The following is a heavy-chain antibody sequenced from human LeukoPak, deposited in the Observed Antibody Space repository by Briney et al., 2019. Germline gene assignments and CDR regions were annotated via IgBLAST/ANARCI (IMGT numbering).Heavy chain of an antibody. CDR3: AREYSSGWSTGGAFDI. V-gene: IGHV4-34*01. D-gene: IGHD6-19*01. Sequence: SETLSLTCAVYGGSFSGYYWSWIRQPPGKGLEWIGEINHSGSTNYNPSFKSRVTISVDTSKDQFSLKLSSVTAADTAVYYCAREYSSGWSTGGAFDIWGQGTMVTVSS. CDR2: INHSGST. J-gene: IGHJ3*02. CDR1: GGSFSGYY.